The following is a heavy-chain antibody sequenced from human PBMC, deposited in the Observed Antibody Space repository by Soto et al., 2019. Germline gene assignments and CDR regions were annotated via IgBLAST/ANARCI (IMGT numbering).Heavy chain of an antibody. D-gene: IGHD3-22*01. Sequence: GASVKVSCKASGYTFTGYYMHWVRQAPGQGLEWMGWINPNSGGTNYAQKFQGWVTMTRDTSISTAYMELSRLRSDDTAVYYCARDQYYYDRSGYYNYGMDVWGQGTTVTVSS. CDR1: GYTFTGYY. CDR3: ARDQYYYDRSGYYNYGMDV. J-gene: IGHJ6*02. CDR2: INPNSGGT. V-gene: IGHV1-2*04.